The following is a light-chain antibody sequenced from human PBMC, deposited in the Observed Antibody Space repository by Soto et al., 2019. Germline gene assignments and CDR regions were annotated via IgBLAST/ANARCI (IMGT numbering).Light chain of an antibody. CDR1: QSVSSN. CDR3: QQYNNWTSIT. Sequence: EIVMTQSPATLSGSPGERATLSCRASQSVSSNLAWYQQKPGQAPRLLIYGASTRATGIPARFSGSGSGTEFTLTISSLQSEDFAVYYCQQYNNWTSITFGQGTRLEI. V-gene: IGKV3-15*01. J-gene: IGKJ5*01. CDR2: GAS.